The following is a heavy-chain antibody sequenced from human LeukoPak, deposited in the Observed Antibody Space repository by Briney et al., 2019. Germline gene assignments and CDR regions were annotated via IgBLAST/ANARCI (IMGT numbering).Heavy chain of an antibody. Sequence: SETLSLTCTVSGGSISSSSYYWGWIRQPPGKGLEWIGSIYYSGSTYYNPSLKSRVTISVVTSKNQFSLKLSSVTAADTAVYYCASGGGSGDYVDYWGQGTLVTVSS. D-gene: IGHD2-8*02. CDR2: IYYSGST. V-gene: IGHV4-39*01. CDR1: GGSISSSSYY. J-gene: IGHJ4*02. CDR3: ASGGGSGDYVDY.